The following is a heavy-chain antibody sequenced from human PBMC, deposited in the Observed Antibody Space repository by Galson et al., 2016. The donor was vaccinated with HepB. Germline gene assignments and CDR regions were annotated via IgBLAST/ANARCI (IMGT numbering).Heavy chain of an antibody. V-gene: IGHV3-9*01. CDR1: GFTFEDHG. D-gene: IGHD5/OR15-5a*01. Sequence: SLRLSCAASGFTFEDHGMHWVRQAPGKGLEWVSGITWDSAPLGYAYSVKGRFTISRDNAANSLYLEMTSLRVEATALFFCAKDRQSGSTIRFFDHWAQGILVAVSS. CDR2: ITWDSAPL. CDR3: AKDRQSGSTIRFFDH. J-gene: IGHJ4*02.